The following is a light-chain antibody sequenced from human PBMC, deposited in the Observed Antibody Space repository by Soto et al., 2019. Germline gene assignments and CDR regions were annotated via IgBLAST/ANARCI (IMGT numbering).Light chain of an antibody. J-gene: IGLJ1*01. CDR3: QTYDSSLSGYV. Sequence: QAVLTQPPSVSGAPGQRVTISCTGTSSNLGAHYDVHWYQQLPGMTPKLLIYGNTKRPSGVPDRFSGSKSGTSASLAITGLQDEDEADYYCQTYDSSLSGYVFGTGTKLTVL. CDR2: GNT. V-gene: IGLV1-40*01. CDR1: SSNLGAHYD.